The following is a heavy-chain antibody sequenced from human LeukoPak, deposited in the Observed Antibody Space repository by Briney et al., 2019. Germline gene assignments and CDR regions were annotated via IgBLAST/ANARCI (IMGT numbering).Heavy chain of an antibody. CDR3: ARHRKYYDILTGYYEGAFDI. CDR1: GGSISSSSYH. Sequence: PSETLSLTCTVSGGSISSSSYHWGWIRQPPGKGLEWIGSIYYSGSTYYNPSLKSRVTISVDTSKNQFSLKLNSVTAADTAVYYCARHRKYYDILTGYYEGAFDIWGQGTMVTVSS. D-gene: IGHD3-9*01. CDR2: IYYSGST. J-gene: IGHJ3*02. V-gene: IGHV4-39*01.